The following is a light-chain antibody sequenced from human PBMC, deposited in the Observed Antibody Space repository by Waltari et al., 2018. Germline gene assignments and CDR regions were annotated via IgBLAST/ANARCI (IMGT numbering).Light chain of an antibody. CDR3: SSQSTRNGVI. J-gene: IGLJ2*01. V-gene: IGLV2-14*03. Sequence: QSALTQPASVSGSPGQSISISCTGSSSDVGGADSVSWYADHPGQAPKVIIYDVNKRPSGVSDRFSGSKSGNTASLTISGLQAEDEATFYCSSQSTRNGVIFGGGTKVTVL. CDR1: SSDVGGADS. CDR2: DVN.